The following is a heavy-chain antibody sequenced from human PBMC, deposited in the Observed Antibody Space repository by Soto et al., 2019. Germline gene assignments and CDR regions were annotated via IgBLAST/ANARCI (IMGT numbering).Heavy chain of an antibody. CDR2: IVVGSGNT. D-gene: IGHD6-19*01. CDR1: GFTFTSSA. CDR3: AXDXXVAGTLVDY. V-gene: IGHV1-58*01. Sequence: VKVSCKASGFTFTSSAVQWVRQARGQRLEWIGWIVVGSGNTNYAQKFQERVTITRDMSTSTAYMELSSLRSEDTAVYYCAXDXXVAGTLVDYWGQGTLVTVSS. J-gene: IGHJ4*02.